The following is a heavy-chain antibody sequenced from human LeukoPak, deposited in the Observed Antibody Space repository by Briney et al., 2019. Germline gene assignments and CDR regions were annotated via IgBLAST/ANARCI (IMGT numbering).Heavy chain of an antibody. J-gene: IGHJ4*02. CDR3: AKGGGIAAPGGDFDY. V-gene: IGHV3-23*01. CDR1: GFTFSIYA. CDR2: ISGSSSST. Sequence: PGGSLRLSCAASGFTFSIYAMSWVRQAPGKGPEWVSGISGSSSSTYFSGSGEGRVTISRDNSKNTLSLQMNSLRAEDTAVYYCAKGGGIAAPGGDFDYWGQGTLVTVSS. D-gene: IGHD6-13*01.